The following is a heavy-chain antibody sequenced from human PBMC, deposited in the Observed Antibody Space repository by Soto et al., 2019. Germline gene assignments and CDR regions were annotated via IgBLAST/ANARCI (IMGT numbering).Heavy chain of an antibody. CDR3: ARRPFDGDYVDAFDI. Sequence: QLQLQESGPGLVKPSETLSLTCTVSGGSISSSSYYWGWIRQPPGKGLEWIGSIYYSGSTYYNPSLKSRVTISVDTSKNQFSLKLSSVTAADTAVYYCARRPFDGDYVDAFDIWGQGRMVTVSS. J-gene: IGHJ3*02. CDR2: IYYSGST. V-gene: IGHV4-39*01. CDR1: GGSISSSSYY. D-gene: IGHD4-17*01.